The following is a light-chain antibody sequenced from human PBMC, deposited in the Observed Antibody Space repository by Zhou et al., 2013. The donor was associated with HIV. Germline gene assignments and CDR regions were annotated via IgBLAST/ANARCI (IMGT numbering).Light chain of an antibody. V-gene: IGKV3-11*01. CDR3: QQYNNWPPRP. Sequence: EIVLTQSPATLSLSPGEGATLSCRASQSVGSYLAWFQQKPGQAPRLLIYTASNRATGIPARFRGSGSGTDFTLTISSMQSEDFAVYYCQQYNNWPPRPFGPGTKVDIK. CDR1: QSVGSY. CDR2: TAS. J-gene: IGKJ3*01.